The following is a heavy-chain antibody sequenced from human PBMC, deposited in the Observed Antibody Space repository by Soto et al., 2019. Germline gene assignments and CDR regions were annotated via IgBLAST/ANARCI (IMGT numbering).Heavy chain of an antibody. CDR3: ARGWRPLFLTSDTGMDV. J-gene: IGHJ6*04. Sequence: QVQLVASGGGGVQPGRSLRLSCAASGFTFSGYALHWVRQAPGKELEWVAVISGDGRNHYYADAVKGRFTISRDNSKNTVYLQMNSVRSEDTAVYYGARGWRPLFLTSDTGMDVLGEGTTVTVSS. CDR1: GFTFSGYA. D-gene: IGHD3-9*01. CDR2: ISGDGRNH. V-gene: IGHV3-30*04.